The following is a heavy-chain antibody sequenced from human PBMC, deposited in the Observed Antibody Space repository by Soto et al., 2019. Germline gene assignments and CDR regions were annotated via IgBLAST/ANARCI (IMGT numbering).Heavy chain of an antibody. Sequence: SETLSLTCAVSGGSISSSNWWSWVRQPPGKGLEWIGEIYHSGSTNYNPSLKSRVTISVDKSKNQFSLKLSSVTAADTAVYYCAREVNCSGGSCYAYFDYWGQGTLVTVSS. CDR2: IYHSGST. V-gene: IGHV4-4*02. CDR3: AREVNCSGGSCYAYFDY. CDR1: GGSISSSNW. J-gene: IGHJ4*02. D-gene: IGHD2-15*01.